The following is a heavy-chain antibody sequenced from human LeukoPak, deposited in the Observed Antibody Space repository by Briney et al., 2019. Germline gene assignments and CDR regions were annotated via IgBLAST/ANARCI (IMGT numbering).Heavy chain of an antibody. Sequence: SGPTLLKPTPTLTLTCTFSGFSLRTRGLGVGWIRQPPPKALEWLSLLYWHDDKRYTPSLKRSLTITKDSSKNQVVLTMTNMDPVDTATYYCVLRQLWFGESSGAFDIWGQGTMVTVSS. CDR3: VLRQLWFGESSGAFDI. CDR2: LYWHDDK. V-gene: IGHV2-5*01. CDR1: GFSLRTRGLG. J-gene: IGHJ3*02. D-gene: IGHD3-10*01.